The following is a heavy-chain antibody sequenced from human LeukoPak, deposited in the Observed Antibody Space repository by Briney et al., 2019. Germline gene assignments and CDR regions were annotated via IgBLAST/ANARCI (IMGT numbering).Heavy chain of an antibody. CDR3: ARTSFLEWSPFDY. V-gene: IGHV1-2*02. J-gene: IGHJ4*02. CDR2: INPNSGGT. D-gene: IGHD3-3*01. CDR1: GYTFIGYY. Sequence: GASVKVSCKASGYTFIGYYMHWVRQAPGQGLEWMGWINPNSGGTNYAQKFQGRVTMTRDTSISTAYMELSRLRSDDTAVYYCARTSFLEWSPFDYWGQGTLVTVSS.